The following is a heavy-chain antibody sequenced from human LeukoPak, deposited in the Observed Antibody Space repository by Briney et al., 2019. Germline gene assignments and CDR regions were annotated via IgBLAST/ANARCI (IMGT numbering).Heavy chain of an antibody. V-gene: IGHV3-23*01. D-gene: IGHD3-9*01. CDR3: SKWGDYDVLTGYYDSDF. CDR2: ILGSGRSA. Sequence: GGSLRLSCAASGFTFSSYSMNWVRQAPGKGLEWVSAILGSGRSAYYADPVKGRFTISRDNSKNSLFLQMNSLRVEDTALYYCSKWGDYDVLTGYYDSDFWGQGTLVTVSA. CDR1: GFTFSSYS. J-gene: IGHJ4*02.